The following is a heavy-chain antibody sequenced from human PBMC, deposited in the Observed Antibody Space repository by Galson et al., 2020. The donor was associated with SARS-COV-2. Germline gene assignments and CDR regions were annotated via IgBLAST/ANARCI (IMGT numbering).Heavy chain of an antibody. J-gene: IGHJ4*02. Sequence: GASVKVSCKASGYTFSSYSIHWVRQAPGQGLEWMGRVNPGGSTTTYAQKFLGRVTMTRDTSTSTVYMELRSLRFEDTAVYYCARDGPSCGGDCYVDYWGQGTQVTVSS. CDR2: VNPGGSTT. CDR3: ARDGPSCGGDCYVDY. CDR1: GYTFSSYS. D-gene: IGHD2-21*02. V-gene: IGHV1-46*01.